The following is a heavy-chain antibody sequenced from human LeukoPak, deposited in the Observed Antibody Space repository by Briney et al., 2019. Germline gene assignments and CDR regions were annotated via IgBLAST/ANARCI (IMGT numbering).Heavy chain of an antibody. D-gene: IGHD2-2*01. V-gene: IGHV1-18*01. J-gene: IGHJ4*02. CDR2: ISAYNGNT. CDR1: GYTFTSYG. CDR3: ATGYCSSTSCYYFDY. Sequence: ASVKVSCKASGYTFTSYGISWVRQAPGQGLEWMGWISAYNGNTNYAQKLQGRVTMTTDTSTSTAYMELRSLRSGDTAVYYCATGYCSSTSCYYFDYWGQGTLVTVSS.